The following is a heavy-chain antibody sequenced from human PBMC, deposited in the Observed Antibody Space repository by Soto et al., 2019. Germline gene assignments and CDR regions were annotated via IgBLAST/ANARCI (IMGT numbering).Heavy chain of an antibody. J-gene: IGHJ4*02. Sequence: PGGSLRLSCAASGFTFSSYGMHWVRQAPGKGLEWVAVISYDGSNKYYADSVKGRFTISRDNSKNTLYLQMNSLRAEDTAVYYCAKALHYDFWSGLDYWGQGTLVTVS. V-gene: IGHV3-30*18. CDR2: ISYDGSNK. CDR3: AKALHYDFWSGLDY. D-gene: IGHD3-3*01. CDR1: GFTFSSYG.